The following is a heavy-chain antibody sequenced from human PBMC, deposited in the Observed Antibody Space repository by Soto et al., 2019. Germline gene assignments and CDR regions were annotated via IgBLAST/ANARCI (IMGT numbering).Heavy chain of an antibody. CDR3: ARAPSGVAAHDAFDI. D-gene: IGHD2-15*01. CDR2: IYYSGST. CDR1: GGSISSGGYY. J-gene: IGHJ3*02. Sequence: QVQLQESGPGLVKPSQTLSLTCTVSGGSISSGGYYWSWIRQHPGKGLEWIGYIYYSGSTYYNPSLKSRVTISVDPSKNQFALKLSSVTAADTAVYYCARAPSGVAAHDAFDIWGQGTMVTVSS. V-gene: IGHV4-31*03.